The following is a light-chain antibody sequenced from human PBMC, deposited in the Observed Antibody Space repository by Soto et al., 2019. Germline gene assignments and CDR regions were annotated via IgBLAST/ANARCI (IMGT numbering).Light chain of an antibody. CDR3: AAWDDSLNGHVV. J-gene: IGLJ2*01. V-gene: IGLV1-44*01. CDR1: SSNIGSNT. CDR2: SNN. Sequence: QSVLTQPPSASGTPGQRVTISCSGSSSNIGSNTVDWYLQLPGTAPKLLIYSNNQRPSGVPDRFSGSKSGTSASLAISGLQSEDEADYYCAAWDDSLNGHVVFGGGTKVTVL.